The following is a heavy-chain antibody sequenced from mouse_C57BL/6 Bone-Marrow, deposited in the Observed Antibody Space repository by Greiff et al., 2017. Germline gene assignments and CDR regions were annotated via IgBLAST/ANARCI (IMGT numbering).Heavy chain of an antibody. CDR1: GYTFTSYW. Sequence: QVQLQQPGAELVKPGASVKMSCKASGYTFTSYWITWVKQRPGQGLEWIGDIYPGSGSTNYNEKFKSKATLTADKSSSTAYMQLSSLTSEDSAVYFCARSKNWDSWFAYWGQGTLVTVSA. CDR3: ARSKNWDSWFAY. CDR2: IYPGSGST. V-gene: IGHV1-55*01. J-gene: IGHJ3*01. D-gene: IGHD4-1*01.